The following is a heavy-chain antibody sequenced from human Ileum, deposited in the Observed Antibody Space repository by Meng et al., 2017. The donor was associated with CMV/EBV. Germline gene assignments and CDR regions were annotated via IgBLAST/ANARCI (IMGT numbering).Heavy chain of an antibody. D-gene: IGHD1-26*01. CDR3: ARIYGRFSSFDM. Sequence: GESLKISCAASGFTFRVYWMGWVRQAPGKGLEWVANIKEDGSEQYYGDSVKGRFFISRDNVKNLLYLQLNSLRGEDTAVFYCARIYGRFSSFDMWGQGTMVTVSS. CDR2: IKEDGSEQ. J-gene: IGHJ3*02. CDR1: GFTFRVYW. V-gene: IGHV3-7*01.